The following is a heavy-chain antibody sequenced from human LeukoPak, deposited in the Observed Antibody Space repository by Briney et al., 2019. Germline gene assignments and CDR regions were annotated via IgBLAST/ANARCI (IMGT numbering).Heavy chain of an antibody. CDR3: TTFYDILTGYLGRDY. CDR1: GGSISSYY. Sequence: ETLSLTCTVSGGSISSYYWSWIRQPPGKGLEWVGRIKSKTDGGTTDYAAPVKGRFTISRDDSKNTLYLQMNSLKTEDTAVYYCTTFYDILTGYLGRDYWGQGTLVTVSS. CDR2: IKSKTDGGTT. V-gene: IGHV3-15*01. D-gene: IGHD3-9*01. J-gene: IGHJ4*02.